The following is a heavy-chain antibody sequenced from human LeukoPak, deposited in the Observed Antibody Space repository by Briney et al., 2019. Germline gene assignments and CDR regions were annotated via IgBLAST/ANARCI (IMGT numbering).Heavy chain of an antibody. CDR3: AIGYCSGGSCYWRGNFDY. V-gene: IGHV1-18*01. CDR2: VSGNNGNT. D-gene: IGHD2-15*01. Sequence: GASVKVSCKPSGYTFTSHNFNWVRQAPGQGLEWMGWVSGNNGNTNYAQKHQGRVTMTTDTSTNTAYMELRSLRSDDTAVYYCAIGYCSGGSCYWRGNFDYWGQGTLVTVSS. J-gene: IGHJ4*02. CDR1: GYTFTSHN.